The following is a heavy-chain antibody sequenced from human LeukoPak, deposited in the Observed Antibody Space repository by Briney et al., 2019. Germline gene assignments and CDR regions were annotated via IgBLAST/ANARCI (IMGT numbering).Heavy chain of an antibody. V-gene: IGHV1-18*01. CDR3: ARDRPIFDSSSSSGSFDY. D-gene: IGHD6-6*01. CDR1: GYTFTSYG. Sequence: ASVKVSCKASGYTFTSYGISGVRQAPGQGLEWMGWISAYNGNTNYAQKLQGRVTMTTDTSTSTAYMELRSLRSDDTAVYYCARDRPIFDSSSSSGSFDYWGQGTLVTVSS. J-gene: IGHJ4*02. CDR2: ISAYNGNT.